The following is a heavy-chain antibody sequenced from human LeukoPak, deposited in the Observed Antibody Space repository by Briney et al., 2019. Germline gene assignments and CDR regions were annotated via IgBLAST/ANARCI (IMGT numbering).Heavy chain of an antibody. CDR1: GFTFDDYA. D-gene: IGHD6-13*01. V-gene: IGHV3-9*01. CDR2: ISWNSGSI. CDR3: AKDIGIAPPSMGFDY. J-gene: IGHJ4*02. Sequence: GGSLRLSCAASGFTFDDYAMHWVRQAPGKGLEWVSGISWNSGSIGYADSVKGRFTISRDNAKNSLYLQVNSLRAEDTALYYCAKDIGIAPPSMGFDYWGQGTLVTVSS.